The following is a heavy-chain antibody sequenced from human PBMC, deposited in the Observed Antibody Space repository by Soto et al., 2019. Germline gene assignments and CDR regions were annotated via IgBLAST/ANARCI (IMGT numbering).Heavy chain of an antibody. Sequence: PSETLSLTCAVYGGSFSGYYWSWIRQPPGKGLEWIGEINHSGSTNYNPSLKSRVTISVDTSKNQFSLKLSSVTAADTAVYYCARGPGFDYWGQGTLVTVS. CDR3: ARGPGFDY. CDR2: INHSGST. V-gene: IGHV4-34*01. CDR1: GGSFSGYY. J-gene: IGHJ4*02.